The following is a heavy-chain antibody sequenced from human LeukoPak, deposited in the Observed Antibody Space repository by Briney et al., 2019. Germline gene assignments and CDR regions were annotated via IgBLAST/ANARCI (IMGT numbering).Heavy chain of an antibody. CDR1: GGSISSYY. V-gene: IGHV4-59*01. D-gene: IGHD3-22*01. Sequence: SETLSLTCTVSGGSISSYYWSWIRQPPGKGLEWIGYIYYSGSTNYNPSLKSRVTISVDTSKNQFSLKLSSVTAADTAVYYCARWPYYDSSGNDYWGQGTLVTVSS. CDR2: IYYSGST. CDR3: ARWPYYDSSGNDY. J-gene: IGHJ4*02.